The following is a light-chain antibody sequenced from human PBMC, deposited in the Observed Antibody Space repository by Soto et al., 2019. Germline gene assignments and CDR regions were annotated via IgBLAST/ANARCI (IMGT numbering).Light chain of an antibody. V-gene: IGKV1-5*01. J-gene: IGKJ1*01. Sequence: DIQMTQSPSTLSASVGDRVSITCRASQSISTWLAWYQQKPGKAPKLLIYDASSLKSGAPSRFSGSGSGTEFTLTISSLQPDDFATYYCQQYNSYRWTFGQGTKVDIK. CDR1: QSISTW. CDR2: DAS. CDR3: QQYNSYRWT.